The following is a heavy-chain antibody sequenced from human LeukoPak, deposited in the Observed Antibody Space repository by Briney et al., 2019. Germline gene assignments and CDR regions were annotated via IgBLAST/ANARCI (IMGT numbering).Heavy chain of an antibody. V-gene: IGHV4-31*03. J-gene: IGHJ3*02. CDR1: GGSISSGGYY. CDR2: IYYSGST. D-gene: IGHD3-22*01. CDR3: ARDLETLYYYDSSGCYRHDAFDI. Sequence: SQTLSLTCTVSGGSISSGGYYWSWIRQHPGKGLEWIGYIYYSGSTYYNPSLKSRVTISVDTSKNQFSLKLSSVTAADTAVYYCARDLETLYYYDSSGCYRHDAFDIWGQGTMVTVSS.